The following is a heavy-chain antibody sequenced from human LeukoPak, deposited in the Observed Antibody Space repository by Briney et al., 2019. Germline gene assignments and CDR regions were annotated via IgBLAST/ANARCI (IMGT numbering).Heavy chain of an antibody. J-gene: IGHJ4*02. Sequence: GGSLRLSCAASGFTFSTYWMTWVRQAPGKGLQWVASIKQDGSEKYYVDSVKGRFTISRDNAKNSLYLQMNSLRTEDTALYYCLRYFDGLFDYWGQGTLVTVSS. D-gene: IGHD3-9*01. V-gene: IGHV3-7*03. CDR1: GFTFSTYW. CDR3: LRYFDGLFDY. CDR2: IKQDGSEK.